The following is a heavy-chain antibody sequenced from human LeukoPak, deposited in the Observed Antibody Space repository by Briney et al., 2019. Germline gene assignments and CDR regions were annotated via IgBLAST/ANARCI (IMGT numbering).Heavy chain of an antibody. Sequence: ASVKLSCKASGGTFSSYAISWVRQAPGQGLEWMGRIIPILGIANYAQKFQGRVTITADKSTSTAYMELSSLRSEDTAVYYCARDSTAVTTGYGGQGTLVTVSA. CDR2: IIPILGIA. J-gene: IGHJ4*02. CDR1: GGTFSSYA. D-gene: IGHD4-17*01. CDR3: ARDSTAVTTGY. V-gene: IGHV1-69*04.